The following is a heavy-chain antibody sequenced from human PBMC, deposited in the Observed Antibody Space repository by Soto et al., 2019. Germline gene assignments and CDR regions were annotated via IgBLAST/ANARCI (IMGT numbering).Heavy chain of an antibody. J-gene: IGHJ6*02. Sequence: QVQLVESGGGVVQPGRSLRLSCAASGLTFSSYGMHWVRQAPGKGLEWVAVIWYDGSNKYYADSVKGRFTISRDNSKNTLYLQMNSLRAEDTAVYYCARDQTLNWDPYYYGMDVWGQGTTVTVSS. CDR1: GLTFSSYG. V-gene: IGHV3-33*01. D-gene: IGHD1-1*01. CDR2: IWYDGSNK. CDR3: ARDQTLNWDPYYYGMDV.